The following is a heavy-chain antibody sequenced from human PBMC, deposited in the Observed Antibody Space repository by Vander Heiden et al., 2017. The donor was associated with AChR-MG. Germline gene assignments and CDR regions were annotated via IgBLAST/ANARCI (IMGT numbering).Heavy chain of an antibody. V-gene: IGHV4-39*01. CDR2: IYYSGST. Sequence: QLQLQESGPGLVKPSETLSLTCTVSGGSISSSSYYWGWIRQPPGKGLGWIGGIYYSGSTYYNPSLKSRVTISVDTSKNQFSLKLSSVTAADTAVYYCASRYCSSTSCYEGSYYYYGMDVWGQGTTVTVSS. CDR3: ASRYCSSTSCYEGSYYYYGMDV. CDR1: GGSISSSSYY. D-gene: IGHD2-2*01. J-gene: IGHJ6*02.